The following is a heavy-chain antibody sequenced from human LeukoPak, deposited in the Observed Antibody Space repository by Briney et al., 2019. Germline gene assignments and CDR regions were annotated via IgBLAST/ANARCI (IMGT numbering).Heavy chain of an antibody. D-gene: IGHD6-19*01. Sequence: PGGSLRLSCAASGFTFSDYYMSWIRQAPGKGLEWVSYISSSSSYTNYADSVKGRFTISRDNAKNSLYLQMNSLRAEDTAVYYCARDLPGIAVAGTLSESYYYGMDVWGQGTTVTVSS. CDR3: ARDLPGIAVAGTLSESYYYGMDV. J-gene: IGHJ6*02. CDR1: GFTFSDYY. CDR2: ISSSSSYT. V-gene: IGHV3-11*05.